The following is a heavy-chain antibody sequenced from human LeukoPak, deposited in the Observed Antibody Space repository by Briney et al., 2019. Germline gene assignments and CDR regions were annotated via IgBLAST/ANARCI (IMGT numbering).Heavy chain of an antibody. D-gene: IGHD6-19*01. CDR1: GFTFSNYG. V-gene: IGHV3-30*02. CDR3: AKQAVAGSFYIDY. CDR2: IRYDGSNK. Sequence: GGSLRLSRATSGFTFSNYGMHWVRQAPGKGLEWVAFIRYDGSNKYYADSVKGRFTISRDNSKNTLYLQMNSLRAEDTAVYYCAKQAVAGSFYIDYWGQGTLVTVSS. J-gene: IGHJ4*02.